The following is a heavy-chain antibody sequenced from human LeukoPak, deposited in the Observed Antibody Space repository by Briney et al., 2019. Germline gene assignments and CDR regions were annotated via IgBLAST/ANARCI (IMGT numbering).Heavy chain of an antibody. CDR2: INPNSGGT. V-gene: IGHV1-2*02. CDR1: GYTFTGYN. CDR3: AISRGVAAALIFDY. J-gene: IGHJ4*02. D-gene: IGHD6-13*01. Sequence: ASVKVSCKASGYTFTGYNMHWVRQAPGQGLECMGWINPNSGGTNYAQKFQGRVTMTRDTSISTAYMELSRLRSDDTAVYYCAISRGVAAALIFDYWGQGTLVTVSS.